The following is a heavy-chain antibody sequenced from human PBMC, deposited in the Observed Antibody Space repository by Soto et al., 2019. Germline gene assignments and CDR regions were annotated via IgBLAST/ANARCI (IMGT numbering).Heavy chain of an antibody. CDR1: GFTFSSYA. CDR2: ISYDGSNK. J-gene: IGHJ4*02. Sequence: GGSLRLSXAASGFTFSSYAMHWVRQAPGKGLEWVAVISYDGSNKYYADSVKGRFTISRDNSKNTLYLQMNSLRAEDTAVYYCARGIAAAGTNFDYWGQGTLVTVSS. CDR3: ARGIAAAGTNFDY. V-gene: IGHV3-30-3*01. D-gene: IGHD6-13*01.